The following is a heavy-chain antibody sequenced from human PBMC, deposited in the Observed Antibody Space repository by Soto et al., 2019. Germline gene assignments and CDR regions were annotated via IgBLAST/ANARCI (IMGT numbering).Heavy chain of an antibody. CDR1: GFTFSNAW. CDR2: ISGSGGRP. V-gene: IGHV3-23*01. D-gene: IGHD1-1*01. Sequence: GGSLRLSCAASGFTFSNAWMNWVRQAPGKGLEWVSVISGSGGRPSYADSVQGRFIISRDNPKSTLYLQMNSLRADDTAVYYCARFGTTYGNDYWGQGTLVTVSS. CDR3: ARFGTTYGNDY. J-gene: IGHJ4*02.